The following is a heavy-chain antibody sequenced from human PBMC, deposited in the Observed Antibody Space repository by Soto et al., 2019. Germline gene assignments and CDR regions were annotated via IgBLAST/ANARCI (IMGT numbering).Heavy chain of an antibody. Sequence: ASVKVSCKASGYTFTGYYMHWVRQAPGQGLEWMGWINPNSGGTNYAQKFQGWVTMTRDTSISTAYMELSRLRSDDTAVYYCARMGDGYNYYGMDVWGQGTTVTVSS. J-gene: IGHJ6*02. V-gene: IGHV1-2*04. CDR3: ARMGDGYNYYGMDV. D-gene: IGHD1-26*01. CDR2: INPNSGGT. CDR1: GYTFTGYY.